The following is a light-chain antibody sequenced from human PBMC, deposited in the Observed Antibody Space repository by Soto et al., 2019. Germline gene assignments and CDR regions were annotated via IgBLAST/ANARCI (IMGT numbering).Light chain of an antibody. J-gene: IGKJ1*01. V-gene: IGKV3-20*01. CDR1: QSISGTY. CDR2: SAS. Sequence: DTVLTQSPGTLSLTSGERATLSCRASQSISGTYLAWYQQKPGHSPRLLIYSASTRAPGIPDRFSGSGSGTDFTLTISRLEPEDFAVYYCRHYGSSPSTFGRGTKVEIK. CDR3: RHYGSSPST.